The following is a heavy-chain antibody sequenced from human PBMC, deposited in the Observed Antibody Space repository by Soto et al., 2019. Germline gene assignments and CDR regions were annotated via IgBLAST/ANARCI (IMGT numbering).Heavy chain of an antibody. V-gene: IGHV3-74*01. CDR2: INSDGSST. CDR1: GFTFRSYW. Sequence: LRLSCSASGFTFRSYWMHWVRQAPGKGLVWVSRINSDGSSTSYADSVKGRFTISRDNAKNTLYLQMNSLRSEDTAVYYCARGSSYYYEWFDHWGQGTLVTVSS. J-gene: IGHJ5*02. D-gene: IGHD3-22*01. CDR3: ARGSSYYYEWFDH.